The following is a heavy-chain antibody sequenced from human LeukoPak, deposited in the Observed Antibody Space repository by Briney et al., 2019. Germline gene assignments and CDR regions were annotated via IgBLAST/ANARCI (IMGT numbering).Heavy chain of an antibody. Sequence: ASVKVSCKASGGTFSSYAISWVRQAPGQGLEWMGGIIPIFGTADYAQKFQGRVTITTDESTSTAYMELSSLRSEDTAVYYCARDQEVYSSSSFNWFDPWGQGTLVTVSS. CDR2: IIPIFGTA. J-gene: IGHJ5*02. V-gene: IGHV1-69*05. CDR3: ARDQEVYSSSSFNWFDP. CDR1: GGTFSSYA. D-gene: IGHD6-13*01.